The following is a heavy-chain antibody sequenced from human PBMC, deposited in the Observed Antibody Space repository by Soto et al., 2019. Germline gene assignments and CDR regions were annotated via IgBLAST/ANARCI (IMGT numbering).Heavy chain of an antibody. CDR3: ARAGGEYSYGYYPTNYYYYYVMAV. D-gene: IGHD5-18*01. V-gene: IGHV4-34*01. J-gene: IGHJ6*04. Sequence: SETLSLTCAVYGGSFSGYYWSWIRQPPGKGLEWIGEINHSGSTNYNPSLKSRVTISVDTSKNQFSLKLSSVTAADTAVYYWARAGGEYSYGYYPTNYYYYYVMAVWGKGTTVTVSS. CDR1: GGSFSGYY. CDR2: INHSGST.